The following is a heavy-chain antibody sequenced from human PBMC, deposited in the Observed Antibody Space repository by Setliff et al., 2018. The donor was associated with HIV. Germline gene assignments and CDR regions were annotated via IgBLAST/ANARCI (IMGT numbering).Heavy chain of an antibody. CDR2: IYPGDSET. J-gene: IGHJ6*03. Sequence: PGESLKISCQASGYRFAFHWIAWVRLMPGKGLEWMGSIYPGDSETTYRMSFQGHVSISADKSINTAYLQWRSVKASDTAMYYCARRYTSSWYYMDVWGKGTTVTVSS. CDR1: GYRFAFHW. V-gene: IGHV5-51*01. CDR3: ARRYTSSWYYMDV. D-gene: IGHD6-13*01.